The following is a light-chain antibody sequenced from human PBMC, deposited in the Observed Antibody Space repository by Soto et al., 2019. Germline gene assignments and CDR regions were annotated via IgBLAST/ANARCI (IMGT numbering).Light chain of an antibody. J-gene: IGKJ1*01. Sequence: EIVMTQSPATLSVSPGERATLSCRASQSVSSNLAWYQQKPGQAPRLLIYGASTRATGIPARFSGSGSGTEFTLTISSLQSEHLAVYFCQHCNNWPRTFGQGTKVEIK. CDR2: GAS. V-gene: IGKV3D-15*01. CDR3: QHCNNWPRT. CDR1: QSVSSN.